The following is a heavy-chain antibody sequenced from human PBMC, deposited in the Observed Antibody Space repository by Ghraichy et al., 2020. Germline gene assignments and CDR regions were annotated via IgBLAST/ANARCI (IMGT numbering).Heavy chain of an antibody. CDR2: INHSGST. V-gene: IGHV4-34*01. CDR3: ARGQSGSYFRAYYFDF. CDR1: GGSFSGYY. J-gene: IGHJ4*02. D-gene: IGHD1-26*01. Sequence: SQTLSLTCAVYGGSFSGYYWSWIRQPPGKGLEWIGEINHSGSTNYNPSLKSRVTISVDTSRNQFSLNRSPLTAADTAVYYCARGQSGSYFRAYYFDFWAQGALVTGSS.